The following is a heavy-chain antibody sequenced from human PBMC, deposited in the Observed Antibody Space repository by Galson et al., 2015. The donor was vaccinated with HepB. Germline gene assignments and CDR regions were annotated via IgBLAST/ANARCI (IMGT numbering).Heavy chain of an antibody. CDR3: VRDRAVSGGGDWFDP. Sequence: SLRLSCAGSGFTFSGNWMSWVRQAPGKGLEWVANIKEDGSEKYYVDSVKGRFTISRDNGKNSMYLQMNSLRADDTAVYYCVRDRAVSGGGDWFDPWGQGTLFSVSS. CDR2: IKEDGSEK. V-gene: IGHV3-7*01. CDR1: GFTFSGNW. J-gene: IGHJ5*02. D-gene: IGHD2-15*01.